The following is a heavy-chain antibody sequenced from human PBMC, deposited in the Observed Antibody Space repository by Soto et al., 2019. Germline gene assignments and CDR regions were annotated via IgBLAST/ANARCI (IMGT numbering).Heavy chain of an antibody. CDR3: ARVAARIAAAGRFDY. J-gene: IGHJ4*02. D-gene: IGHD6-13*01. CDR2: ISYDGSNK. CDR1: GFTFSSYA. V-gene: IGHV3-30-3*01. Sequence: GGSLRLSCAASGFTFSSYAMHWVRQAPGKGLEWVAVISYDGSNKYYADSVKGRFTISRDNSKNTLYLQMNSLRAEDTAVYYCARVAARIAAAGRFDYWGQGTLVTVSS.